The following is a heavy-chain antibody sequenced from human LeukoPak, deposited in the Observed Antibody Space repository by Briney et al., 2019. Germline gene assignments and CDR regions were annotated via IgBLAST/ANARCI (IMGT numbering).Heavy chain of an antibody. CDR1: GGSISSSPYY. J-gene: IGHJ5*02. D-gene: IGHD2-2*01. Sequence: PSENLSLTCTVSGGSISSSPYYWGWIRQPPGKGLEWIGTIYYRGSTYSNPSLNSRVTISLDTSKNQFSLRLRSVTAADTALYYCARHYLSDGILSTFDPWGQGTLVTVSS. CDR3: ARHYLSDGILSTFDP. V-gene: IGHV4-39*01. CDR2: IYYRGST.